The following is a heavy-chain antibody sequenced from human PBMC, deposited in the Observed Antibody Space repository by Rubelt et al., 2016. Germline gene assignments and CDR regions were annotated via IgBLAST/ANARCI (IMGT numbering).Heavy chain of an antibody. V-gene: IGHV1-2*06. J-gene: IGHJ4*02. Sequence: QVQLVQSGAEVKKPEASMKVSCKASGYTFTDYYMHWVRQAPGQGLEWVGRINPNSGDTNFAQKFQGRVTMTRDTSFSTANMELSGLRSDDTAVYYCARTGARYYLDYWGQGTLVTVSA. D-gene: IGHD1-1*01. CDR3: ARTGARYYLDY. CDR1: GYTFTDYY. CDR2: INPNSGDT.